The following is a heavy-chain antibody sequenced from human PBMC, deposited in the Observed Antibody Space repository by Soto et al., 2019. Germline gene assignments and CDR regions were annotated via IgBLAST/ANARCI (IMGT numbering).Heavy chain of an antibody. Sequence: ASVKVSCKASGYTFTSYGISWVRQAPGQGLEWMGWISAYNGNTNYAQKLQGRVTMTTDTSTSTAYMELRSLRSDDTAVYYCARKYCSSTSCYWDSDAFDIWGQGTMVT. CDR3: ARKYCSSTSCYWDSDAFDI. D-gene: IGHD2-2*01. CDR2: ISAYNGNT. J-gene: IGHJ3*02. V-gene: IGHV1-18*01. CDR1: GYTFTSYG.